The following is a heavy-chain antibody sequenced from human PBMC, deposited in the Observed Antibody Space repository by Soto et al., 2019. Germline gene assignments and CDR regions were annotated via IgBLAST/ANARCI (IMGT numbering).Heavy chain of an antibody. J-gene: IGHJ6*02. V-gene: IGHV4-31*03. Sequence: SETLSLTCTVSGDSINSGVYYWSWIRQHPGKGLEWIGYIYYSGSTYYNPSLKSRVTISVDTSKNQFSLKLSSVTAADTAVYYCARSNGYSSSFEVRYYYYGMAVWGQGTTVTVSS. CDR3: ARSNGYSSSFEVRYYYYGMAV. D-gene: IGHD6-6*01. CDR2: IYYSGST. CDR1: GDSINSGVYY.